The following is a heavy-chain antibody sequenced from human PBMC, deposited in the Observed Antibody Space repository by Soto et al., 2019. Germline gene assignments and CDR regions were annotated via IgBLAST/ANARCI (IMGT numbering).Heavy chain of an antibody. V-gene: IGHV4-31*03. D-gene: IGHD4-17*01. Sequence: QVQLQESGPGRVKPSQTLSLTCTVSGGSISSGNYYWSWIRQHPGNGLEWVGSIYYSGTTSYNPYLKRRVSRFLCTCKTQFSLKLRSVTAADTAVYYCASGDYGDLRVGDFWGQGTLVTVSS. CDR1: GGSISSGNYY. J-gene: IGHJ4*02. CDR2: IYYSGTT. CDR3: ASGDYGDLRVGDF.